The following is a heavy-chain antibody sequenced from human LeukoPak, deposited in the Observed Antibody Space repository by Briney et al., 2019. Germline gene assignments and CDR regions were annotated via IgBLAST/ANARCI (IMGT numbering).Heavy chain of an antibody. CDR3: ARDLASLVVPAAMGDYYYMDV. Sequence: SETLSLTCAVYGGSFSGYYWSWIRQPPGKGLEWIGYIYYSGSTNYNPSLKSRVTISVDTSKNQFSLKLSSVTAADTAVYYCARDLASLVVPAAMGDYYYMDVWGKGTTVTVSS. CDR1: GGSFSGYY. D-gene: IGHD2-2*01. J-gene: IGHJ6*03. CDR2: IYYSGST. V-gene: IGHV4-59*01.